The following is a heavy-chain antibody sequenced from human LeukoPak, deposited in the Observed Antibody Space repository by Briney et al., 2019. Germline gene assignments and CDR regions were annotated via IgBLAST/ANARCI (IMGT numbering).Heavy chain of an antibody. CDR2: IIPIFGTA. D-gene: IGHD6-19*01. CDR1: GGTFSSYA. CDR3: ARDIAVAEGFDY. V-gene: IGHV1-69*05. J-gene: IGHJ4*02. Sequence: ASVKVSCKASGGTFSSYAISWVRQAPGQGLEWMGRIIPIFGTANYAQKFQGRVTITMDESTSTAYMELSSLRSEDTAVYYCARDIAVAEGFDYWGQGTLVTVSS.